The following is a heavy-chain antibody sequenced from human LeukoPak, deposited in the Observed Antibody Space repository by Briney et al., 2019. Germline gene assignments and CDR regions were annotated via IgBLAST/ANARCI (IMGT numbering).Heavy chain of an antibody. CDR2: ISWNSGTI. CDR1: GFTFDDYA. D-gene: IGHD2-8*01. V-gene: IGHV3-9*01. CDR3: AKSYCTNGVCSSYYFDY. Sequence: GRSLSLSCAASGFTFDDYAMHWVRQAPGKGLEWVSGISWNSGTIGYADSVKGRFTISRDNAKNSLYLQMNSLRAEDTALYYCAKSYCTNGVCSSYYFDYWGQGTLVTVSS. J-gene: IGHJ4*02.